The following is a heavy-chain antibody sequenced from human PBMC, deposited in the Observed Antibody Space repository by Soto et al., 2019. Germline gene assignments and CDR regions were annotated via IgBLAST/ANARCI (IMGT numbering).Heavy chain of an antibody. CDR1: GGSISSYY. CDR3: ARHAQLGYCSSTSCFAHYYYYMDV. V-gene: IGHV4-59*08. CDR2: IYYSGST. Sequence: SETLSLTCTVSGGSISSYYWSWIRQPPGKGLEWIGYIYYSGSTNYNPSLKSRATISVDTSKNQFSLKLSSVTAADTAVYYCARHAQLGYCSSTSCFAHYYYYMDVWGKGTTVTVSS. J-gene: IGHJ6*03. D-gene: IGHD2-2*01.